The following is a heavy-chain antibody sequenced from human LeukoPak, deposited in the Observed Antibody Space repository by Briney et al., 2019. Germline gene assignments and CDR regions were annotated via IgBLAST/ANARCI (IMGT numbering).Heavy chain of an antibody. D-gene: IGHD3-16*02. J-gene: IGHJ4*02. CDR2: INHSGST. Sequence: PSETLSLTCAVYGGSFSGYYWSWIRQPPGKGLEWIGEINHSGSTNYNPSLKSRVTISVDTSKNQFSLKLSSVTAADTAVYYCARGGLWDYVWGSYRLPFDYWDQGTLVTVSS. CDR1: GGSFSGYY. CDR3: ARGGLWDYVWGSYRLPFDY. V-gene: IGHV4-34*01.